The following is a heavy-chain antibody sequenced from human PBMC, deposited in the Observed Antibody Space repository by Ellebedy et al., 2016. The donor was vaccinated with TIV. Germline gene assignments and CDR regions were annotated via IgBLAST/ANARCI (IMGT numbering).Heavy chain of an antibody. D-gene: IGHD3-10*01. CDR1: GYSFPSYW. Sequence: GESLKISCQGSGYSFPSYWISLVRQMPGNGLEWMGRIDPSDSYTHYSPSFQGHVTISADKSINTVYLQWSSLRASDTAMYYCARDLLWFGDTYPFDPWGQGTLVTVSS. J-gene: IGHJ5*02. CDR2: IDPSDSYT. CDR3: ARDLLWFGDTYPFDP. V-gene: IGHV5-10-1*01.